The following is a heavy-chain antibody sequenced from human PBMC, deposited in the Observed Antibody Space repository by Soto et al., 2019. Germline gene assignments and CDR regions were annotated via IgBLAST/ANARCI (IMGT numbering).Heavy chain of an antibody. J-gene: IGHJ4*02. CDR1: GYTFTHYY. CDR2: INPASGST. CDR3: ARALAAGDH. D-gene: IGHD6-25*01. Sequence: QVQLVQSGAEVKKPGASVKLSCRTAGYTFTHYYIHWVRQAPGQGLKWLAIINPASGSTNYAQDFLGRVTLTMDTSTNTVYMELSGLGAEDTAIFYCARALAAGDHWGEGTLVTVSS. V-gene: IGHV1-46*01.